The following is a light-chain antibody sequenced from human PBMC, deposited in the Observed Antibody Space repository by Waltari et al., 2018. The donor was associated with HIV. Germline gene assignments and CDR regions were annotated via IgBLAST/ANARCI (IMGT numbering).Light chain of an antibody. Sequence: QSVLAQPPSASGTPGQRVTISCSGSTSNIGGNNVSWYQQLPGTAPKLLIYSNNQRPSGVPVRFSGSTSGTSASLVISGLQSEDEADYYCAAWDDSLKGGAFGPGTKVTVL. J-gene: IGLJ1*01. CDR3: AAWDDSLKGGA. CDR1: TSNIGGNN. CDR2: SNN. V-gene: IGLV1-44*01.